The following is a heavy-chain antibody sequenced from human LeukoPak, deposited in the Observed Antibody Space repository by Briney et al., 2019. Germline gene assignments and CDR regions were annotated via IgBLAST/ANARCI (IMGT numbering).Heavy chain of an antibody. D-gene: IGHD3-3*01. CDR3: AREGAIFGVDYYYYGMDV. Sequence: PGRSLRLSCAASGFTFSSYGMHWVRQAPGKGLEWVAVIWYDGSNKYYADSVKGRFTISRDNSKNMLYLQMNSLRAEDTAVYYYAREGAIFGVDYYYYGMDVWGQGTTVTVSS. CDR1: GFTFSSYG. J-gene: IGHJ6*02. V-gene: IGHV3-33*01. CDR2: IWYDGSNK.